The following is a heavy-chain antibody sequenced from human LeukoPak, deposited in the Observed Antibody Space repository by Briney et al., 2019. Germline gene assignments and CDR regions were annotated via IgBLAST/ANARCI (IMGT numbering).Heavy chain of an antibody. D-gene: IGHD3-3*01. CDR3: ARDGYDFWSGYDSDYYYYMDV. CDR1: GFTFSSYW. V-gene: IGHV3-7*01. Sequence: GGSLRLSCAASGFTFSSYWMSWVRQAPGKGLEWVANIKQDGSEKYYVDSVKGRFTISRDNAKNSLYLQMNSLRAEDTAVYYCARDGYDFWSGYDSDYYYYMDVWGKGTTVTVSS. CDR2: IKQDGSEK. J-gene: IGHJ6*03.